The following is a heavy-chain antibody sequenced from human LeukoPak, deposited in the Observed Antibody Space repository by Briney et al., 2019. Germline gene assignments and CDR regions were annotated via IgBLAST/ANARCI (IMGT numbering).Heavy chain of an antibody. D-gene: IGHD1-7*01. Sequence: SVKVSCKASGGTFSSYAISWVRQAPGQGLEWMGRIIPILGIANYAQKFQGRVTITADKSTSTAYMELSSLRSEDTAVYYCATFQTGTGCYYYGMDVWGQGTTVTVSS. CDR2: IIPILGIA. V-gene: IGHV1-69*04. CDR3: ATFQTGTGCYYYGMDV. CDR1: GGTFSSYA. J-gene: IGHJ6*02.